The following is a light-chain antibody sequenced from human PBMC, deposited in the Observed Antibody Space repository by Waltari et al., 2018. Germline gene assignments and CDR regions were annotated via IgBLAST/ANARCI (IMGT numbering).Light chain of an antibody. V-gene: IGKV1-12*01. CDR1: QGVSTW. Sequence: DIQMTQPPSSVSASVGDRVTITCRASQGVSTWVAWYQQIPGKAPKLLLYAASRLQSGVPSRFTGTGSGTDFALTINSLQPEDFATYYCQQAHTFPYTFGQGTKLEIK. CDR2: AAS. J-gene: IGKJ2*01. CDR3: QQAHTFPYT.